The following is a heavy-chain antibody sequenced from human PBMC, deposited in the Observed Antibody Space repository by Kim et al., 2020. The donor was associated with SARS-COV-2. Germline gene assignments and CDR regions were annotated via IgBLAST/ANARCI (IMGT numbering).Heavy chain of an antibody. J-gene: IGHJ4*02. CDR3: ARTGAPYRNYFFDF. CDR1: GFSLTESYY. CDR2: LHYTGTT. D-gene: IGHD4-4*01. Sequence: SETLSLTCSVSGFSLTESYYWGWIRQPPGKGLEWIGSLHYTGTTYYNPSLKSRVTTSVDTSKNQFFLNLTSATAADTARYYCARTGAPYRNYFFDFWGQG. V-gene: IGHV4-38-2*01.